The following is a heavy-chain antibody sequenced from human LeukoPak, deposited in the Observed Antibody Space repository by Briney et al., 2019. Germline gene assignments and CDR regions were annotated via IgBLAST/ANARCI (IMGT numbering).Heavy chain of an antibody. D-gene: IGHD4-17*01. CDR3: ARALGGGDYVRDY. CDR2: ISSSSSYI. J-gene: IGHJ4*02. Sequence: ETLSLTCTVSGGSISSSSYYWGWIRQPPGKGLEWVSSISSSSSYIYYADSVKGRFTISRDNAKNSLYLQMNSLRAEDTAVYYCARALGGGDYVRDYWGQGTLVTVSS. CDR1: GGSISSSS. V-gene: IGHV3-21*01.